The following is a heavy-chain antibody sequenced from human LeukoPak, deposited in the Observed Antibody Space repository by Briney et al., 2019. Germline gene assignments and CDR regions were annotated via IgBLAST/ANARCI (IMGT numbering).Heavy chain of an antibody. CDR2: IRYDGSNK. J-gene: IGHJ3*02. CDR1: GFTFSNYA. V-gene: IGHV3-30*02. Sequence: GGSLRLSCAASGFTFSNYAMHWVRQAPGKGLEWVAFIRYDGSNKYYADSVKGRFTISRDNSKNTLYLQMNSLRAEDTAVYYCAKDQSDMIVVVITAGENAFDIWGQGTMVTVSS. CDR3: AKDQSDMIVVVITAGENAFDI. D-gene: IGHD3-22*01.